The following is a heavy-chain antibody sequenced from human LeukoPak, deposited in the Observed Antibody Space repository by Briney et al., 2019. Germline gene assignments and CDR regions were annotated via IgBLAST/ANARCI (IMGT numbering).Heavy chain of an antibody. CDR1: GYTLTELS. D-gene: IGHD2-8*01. Sequence: RASVKVSCKVSGYTLTELSMHWVRPAPGKGLEWMGGFDPEDGETIYAQKFQGRVTMTEDTSTDTAYMELSSLRSEDTAVYYCATDAPQFTNCVCYTPHWFDPWGQGTLVTVSS. CDR2: FDPEDGET. CDR3: ATDAPQFTNCVCYTPHWFDP. V-gene: IGHV1-24*01. J-gene: IGHJ5*02.